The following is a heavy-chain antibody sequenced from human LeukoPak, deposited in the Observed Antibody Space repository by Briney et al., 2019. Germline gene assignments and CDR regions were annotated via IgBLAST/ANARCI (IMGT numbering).Heavy chain of an antibody. J-gene: IGHJ4*02. CDR3: STTYYYGSSEGY. Sequence: GGSLRLSCAASGFTFSNAWMNWVRQAPGKGLEWVGRIKSKTDGGTTDYAAPVKGRYTISRDDSKNTLYLQMNSLKTEDTAVYYCSTTYYYGSSEGYWGQGTLVTVSS. CDR2: IKSKTDGGTT. V-gene: IGHV3-15*07. D-gene: IGHD3-22*01. CDR1: GFTFSNAW.